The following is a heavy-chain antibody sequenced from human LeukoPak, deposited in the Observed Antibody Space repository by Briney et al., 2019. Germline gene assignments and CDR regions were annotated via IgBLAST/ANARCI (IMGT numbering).Heavy chain of an antibody. CDR3: ARHQGVTTPDFDY. CDR1: GGSISSSSYY. D-gene: IGHD4-17*01. Sequence: SETLSFTCTVSGGSISSSSYYWGWIRQPPGKGLEWIGSIYYSGSTYYNPSLKSRVTISVDTSKNQFSLKLSSVTAADTAVYYCARHQGVTTPDFDYWGQGTLVTVSS. CDR2: IYYSGST. V-gene: IGHV4-39*01. J-gene: IGHJ4*02.